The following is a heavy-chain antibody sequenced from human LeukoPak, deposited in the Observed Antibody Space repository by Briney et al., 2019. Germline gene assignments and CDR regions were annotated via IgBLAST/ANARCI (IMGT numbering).Heavy chain of an antibody. CDR2: ISGSGGST. CDR1: GFTFSSYA. J-gene: IGHJ4*02. CDR3: AKDVGYSSSWYYFDY. D-gene: IGHD6-13*01. Sequence: PGGSPRLSRAASGFTFSSYAMSWVRQAPGKGLEWVSGISGSGGSTYYADSVKGRFTISRDNSKNTLYLQMNSLRAEDTAVYYCAKDVGYSSSWYYFDYWGQGTLVSVSS. V-gene: IGHV3-23*01.